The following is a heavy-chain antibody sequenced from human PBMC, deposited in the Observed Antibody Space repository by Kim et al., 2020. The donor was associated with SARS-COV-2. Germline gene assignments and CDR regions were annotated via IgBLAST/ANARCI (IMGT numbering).Heavy chain of an antibody. D-gene: IGHD3-9*01. CDR2: ISGSGGST. V-gene: IGHV3-23*01. Sequence: GGSLRLSCAASGFTFSSYAMSWVRQAPGKGLEWVSAISGSGGSTYYADSVKGRFTISRDNSKNTLYLQMNSLRAEDTAVYYCAKGPLMYYDILTGYFPYYLDYWGQGTLVTVSS. J-gene: IGHJ4*02. CDR3: AKGPLMYYDILTGYFPYYLDY. CDR1: GFTFSSYA.